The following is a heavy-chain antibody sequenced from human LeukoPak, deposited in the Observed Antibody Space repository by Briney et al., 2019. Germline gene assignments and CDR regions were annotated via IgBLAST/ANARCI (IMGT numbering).Heavy chain of an antibody. J-gene: IGHJ4*02. V-gene: IGHV3-30*02. CDR3: AKEDARVSTSNSDFDY. Sequence: GGSLRLSCAASGFAFSNYGIHWIRQYPGKGLEWVAFIRYDGNNEWYADSVKGRFGLSRDNSRNTAYIQLNSLRPDDTAVYYCAKEDARVSTSNSDFDYWGQGTLVTVSS. CDR1: GFAFSNYG. CDR2: IRYDGNNE. D-gene: IGHD4-23*01.